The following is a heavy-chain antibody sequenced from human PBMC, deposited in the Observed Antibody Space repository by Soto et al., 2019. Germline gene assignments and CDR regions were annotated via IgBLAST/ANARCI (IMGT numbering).Heavy chain of an antibody. CDR1: GDSISSGGYY. CDR2: IYYSGST. J-gene: IGHJ4*02. D-gene: IGHD4-17*01. CDR3: ARTTVTRVDYFDY. V-gene: IGHV4-31*03. Sequence: PSETLSLTCNVSGDSISSGGYYWSWIRQHPGKGLEWIGYIYYSGSTYYNPSLKSRVTISVDTSKNQFSLKLSSVTAADTAVFYCARTTVTRVDYFDYWGQGTLVTVSS.